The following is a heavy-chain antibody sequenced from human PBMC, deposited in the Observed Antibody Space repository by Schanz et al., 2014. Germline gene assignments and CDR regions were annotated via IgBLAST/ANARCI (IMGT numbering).Heavy chain of an antibody. Sequence: VQLVESGGDLVQPGGSLRLSCAGSGADLSGNALHWVRQAPGKGLEWVSSIGILGDTYYGDSVKGRFTISRDSRHMNAVIDGDTGVYYCARGGSNREFYAGMDVWGRGTTVTVS. CDR2: IGILGDT. V-gene: IGHV3-13*01. D-gene: IGHD3-10*01. CDR3: ARGGSNREFYAGMDV. J-gene: IGHJ6*02. CDR1: GADLSGNA.